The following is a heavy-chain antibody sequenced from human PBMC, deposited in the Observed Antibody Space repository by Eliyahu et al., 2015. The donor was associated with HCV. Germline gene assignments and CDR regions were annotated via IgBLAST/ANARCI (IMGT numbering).Heavy chain of an antibody. J-gene: IGHJ1*01. Sequence: EVQLVESGGGLVQPGGSLRLSCAASGFXXXSNYMSWVRXXPGKGLEWVSVIYSGGSTYYADSVKGRFTISRDNSKNTLYLQMNSLRAEDTAVYYCARGSHVGWAAEYFQHWGQGTLVTVSS. CDR1: GFXXXSNY. CDR3: ARGSHVGWAAEYFQH. CDR2: IYSGGST. D-gene: IGHD1-26*01. V-gene: IGHV3-66*01.